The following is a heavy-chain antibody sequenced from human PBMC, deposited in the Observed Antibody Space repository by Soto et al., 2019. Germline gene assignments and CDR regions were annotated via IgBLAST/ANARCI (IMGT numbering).Heavy chain of an antibody. CDR3: AIYDLIVARRHDSFDI. CDR2: VSGSGGST. J-gene: IGHJ3*02. D-gene: IGHD6-6*01. V-gene: IGHV3-23*01. Sequence: PGGSLRLSCAASGFTFSSYAMSWGRQAPGKGLEWVSAVSGSGGSTYYADSVKGRFTISRDNSKNTLYLQMNSLRAEDTAVYYCAIYDLIVARRHDSFDIWCKRIMV. CDR1: GFTFSSYA.